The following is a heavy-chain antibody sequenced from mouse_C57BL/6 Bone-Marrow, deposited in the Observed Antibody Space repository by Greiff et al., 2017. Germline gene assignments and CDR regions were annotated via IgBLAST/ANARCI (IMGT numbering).Heavy chain of an antibody. CDR2: IYPGSGST. Sequence: VQLQQPGAELVKPGASVNMSCKASGYTFTSYWITWVKQRPGQGLEWIGDIYPGSGSTNYNEKFKRKATLTVDTSSSTTYMQLSSLTSEDSAVYYCARSGSRVYWGQGTTLTVSS. D-gene: IGHD3-1*01. J-gene: IGHJ2*01. CDR1: GYTFTSYW. V-gene: IGHV1-55*01. CDR3: ARSGSRVY.